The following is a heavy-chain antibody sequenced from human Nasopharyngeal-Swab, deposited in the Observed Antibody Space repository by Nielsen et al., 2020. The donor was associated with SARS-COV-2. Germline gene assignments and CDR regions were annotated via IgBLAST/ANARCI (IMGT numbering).Heavy chain of an antibody. D-gene: IGHD3-10*01. CDR1: GGSISSGSYY. J-gene: IGHJ6*02. Sequence: SETLSLTCTVSGGSISSGSYYWSWIRQPAGKGLEWIGRIYTSGSTNYNPSLKSRVTMSVDTSKNQFSLKLSSVTAADTAVYYCARDQKLWFRESADYYYYGMDVWGQGTTVTVSS. V-gene: IGHV4-61*02. CDR3: ARDQKLWFRESADYYYYGMDV. CDR2: IYTSGST.